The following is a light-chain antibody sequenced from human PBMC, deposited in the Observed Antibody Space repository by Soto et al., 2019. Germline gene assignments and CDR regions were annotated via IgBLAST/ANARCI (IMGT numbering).Light chain of an antibody. Sequence: HSVLTQPPSVFRSPGQSVTLSCPGTSSDVGSYNRVSWYQQPPGTAPKLMIYEVSNRPSGVPDRFSGSKSGNTASLTISGLQAEDEADYYCSSYTSSSTYVFGTGTKVTVL. CDR2: EVS. J-gene: IGLJ1*01. V-gene: IGLV2-18*02. CDR1: SSDVGSYNR. CDR3: SSYTSSSTYV.